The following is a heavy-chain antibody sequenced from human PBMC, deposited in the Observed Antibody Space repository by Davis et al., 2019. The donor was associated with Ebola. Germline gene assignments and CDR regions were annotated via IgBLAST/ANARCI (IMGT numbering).Heavy chain of an antibody. V-gene: IGHV4-34*01. CDR2: FNHIGVT. CDR1: GGPVSGHH. CDR3: ARGPYSDWPLGAH. J-gene: IGHJ1*01. Sequence: SETLSLTCAVYGGPVSGHHWTWIRQPPGQGLEWIGEFNHIGVTSYSPSLEGRITVSADTSKNEIYLKLNSVTAADTAVYYCARGPYSDWPLGAHWGQGTRVTVSS. D-gene: IGHD1-26*01.